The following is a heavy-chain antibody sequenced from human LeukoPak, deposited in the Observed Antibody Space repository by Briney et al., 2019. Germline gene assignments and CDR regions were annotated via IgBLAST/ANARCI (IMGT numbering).Heavy chain of an antibody. Sequence: GGSLRLSCAASGFTFSSYGMHWVRQAPGKGLEWVAFIRYDGSNKYYADSVKGRFTISRDNSKNTLYLQMNSLRAEDTAVYYCANERFSSGYYGTDDYWGQGTLVTVSS. J-gene: IGHJ4*02. CDR1: GFTFSSYG. V-gene: IGHV3-30*02. CDR3: ANERFSSGYYGTDDY. D-gene: IGHD3-22*01. CDR2: IRYDGSNK.